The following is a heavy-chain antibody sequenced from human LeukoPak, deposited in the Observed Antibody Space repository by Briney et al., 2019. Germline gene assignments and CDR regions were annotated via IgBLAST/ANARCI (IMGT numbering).Heavy chain of an antibody. D-gene: IGHD1-26*01. Sequence: PSETLSLTCTVSGGSISSYCWSWIRQPPGKGLEWIGYIYYSGSTSYNPSLKSRVTISVDTSKKQFSLKLSSVIAADTAFYYCARYIVSYPHDAFDIWGQGTMVTVSS. CDR1: GGSISSYC. V-gene: IGHV4-59*01. CDR2: IYYSGST. J-gene: IGHJ3*02. CDR3: ARYIVSYPHDAFDI.